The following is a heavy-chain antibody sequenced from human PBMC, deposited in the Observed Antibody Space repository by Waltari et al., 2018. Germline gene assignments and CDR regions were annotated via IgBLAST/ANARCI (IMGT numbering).Heavy chain of an antibody. J-gene: IGHJ4*02. V-gene: IGHV1-69*13. Sequence: QVQLVQSGAEVKKPGSSVKVSCKASGGTFSSYAISWVRQAPGQGLEWMGGISPIFGTANYAQKFQGRVTITADESTSTAYMELSSLRSEDTAVYYCARESAAAGTGVVFDWGQGTLVTVSS. CDR1: GGTFSSYA. D-gene: IGHD6-13*01. CDR2: ISPIFGTA. CDR3: ARESAAAGTGVVFD.